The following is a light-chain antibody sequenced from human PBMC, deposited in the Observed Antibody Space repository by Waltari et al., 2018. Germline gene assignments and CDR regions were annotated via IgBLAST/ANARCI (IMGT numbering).Light chain of an antibody. CDR2: HAS. CDR1: QSIATD. CDR3: QQYNRWPPLT. V-gene: IGKV3D-15*01. Sequence: EVVMTQSPATLSVSPGERATLSCRANQSIATDLAWYQHKPGQAPRLLIYHASTRATAIPTRFRGSGSGTDFTLTISGLQSEDSAVYYCQQYNRWPPLTFGGGTKVEI. J-gene: IGKJ4*01.